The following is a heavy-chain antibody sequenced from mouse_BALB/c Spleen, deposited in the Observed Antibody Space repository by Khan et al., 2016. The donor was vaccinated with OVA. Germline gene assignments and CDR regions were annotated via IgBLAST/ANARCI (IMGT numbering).Heavy chain of an antibody. D-gene: IGHD2-2*01. Sequence: QVQLQQPGAELVRPGASVKLPCKASGYTFTSYWMNWVRQRPRQGLEWLGKINPSDSESHYNEMFKDKATLTVDKSSGTAYMQLSSLTSEDSAVYYGARREKYGYDHSWCAYWGQGTLVTVSA. J-gene: IGHJ3*01. CDR2: INPSDSES. CDR1: GYTFTSYW. CDR3: ARREKYGYDHSWCAY. V-gene: IGHV1-52*01.